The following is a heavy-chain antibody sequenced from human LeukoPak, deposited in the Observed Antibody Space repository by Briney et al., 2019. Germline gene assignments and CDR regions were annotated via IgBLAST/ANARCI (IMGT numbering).Heavy chain of an antibody. V-gene: IGHV3-64*01. CDR1: GFTFSSYA. D-gene: IGHD4-17*01. J-gene: IGHJ4*02. CDR2: ISGNGDST. Sequence: GGSLRLSCAASGFTFSSYAMSWVRQAPGKGLEYVSAISGNGDSTYYANSVKGRFTISRDNSRNTLYLQMGSLRAEDMAVYYCARAPGRYYGDFDYWGQGTLVTVSS. CDR3: ARAPGRYYGDFDY.